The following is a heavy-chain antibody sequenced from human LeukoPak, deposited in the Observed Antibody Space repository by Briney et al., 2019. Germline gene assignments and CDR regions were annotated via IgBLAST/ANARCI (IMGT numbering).Heavy chain of an antibody. CDR3: ARLMSGGYGAYFDY. CDR1: GFTFSSYS. Sequence: GGSPRLSCAASGFTFSSYSMNWVRQAPGKGLEWVSSISSSSTYIHDADSVKGRFTISRDNAKNSLFLQMNSLRAEDTAVYYCARLMSGGYGAYFDYWGQGTLVTVSS. D-gene: IGHD5-12*01. CDR2: ISSSSTYI. J-gene: IGHJ4*02. V-gene: IGHV3-21*01.